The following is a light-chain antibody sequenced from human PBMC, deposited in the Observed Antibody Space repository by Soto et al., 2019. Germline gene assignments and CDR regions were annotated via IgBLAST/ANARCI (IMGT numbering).Light chain of an antibody. Sequence: LTECSSPLLGHVRDRVTTTCRASQGISTLLAWYQQKPGKAPKVLIYESSLLQSGVPSRFSGSGSGTDFTLTISSLQPEDLATYYCHQFKSCPVTFGQGTRVEIK. CDR2: ESS. CDR1: QGISTL. J-gene: IGKJ5*01. V-gene: IGKV1-13*02. CDR3: HQFKSCPVT.